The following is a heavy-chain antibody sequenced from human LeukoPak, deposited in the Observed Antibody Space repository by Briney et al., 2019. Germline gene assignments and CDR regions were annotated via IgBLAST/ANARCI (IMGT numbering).Heavy chain of an antibody. Sequence: SETLSLTCTVSGGSISSSSYYWGWIRQPPGKGLEWIGYISYIGSTKYNPSLKSRVTISEDVSKNQFSLKLSSVTAADTAVYYCARGGAVVGFDYFDYWGQGTLVTVSS. D-gene: IGHD6-19*01. CDR3: ARGGAVVGFDYFDY. V-gene: IGHV4-61*05. CDR1: GGSISSSSYY. J-gene: IGHJ4*02. CDR2: ISYIGST.